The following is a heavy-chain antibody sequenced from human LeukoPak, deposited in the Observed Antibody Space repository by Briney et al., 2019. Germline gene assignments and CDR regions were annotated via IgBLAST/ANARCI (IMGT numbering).Heavy chain of an antibody. CDR2: ISSSSSYI. V-gene: IGHV3-21*05. CDR1: GFTFSSYE. Sequence: KSGGSLRLSCAASGFTFSSYEMHWVRQAPGRGLEWVSYISSSSSYIYYADSVKGRFTISRDNAKNSLYLQMNSLRAEDTAVYYCARSLGATDAFDIWGQGTMVTVPS. J-gene: IGHJ3*02. CDR3: ARSLGATDAFDI. D-gene: IGHD3-10*01.